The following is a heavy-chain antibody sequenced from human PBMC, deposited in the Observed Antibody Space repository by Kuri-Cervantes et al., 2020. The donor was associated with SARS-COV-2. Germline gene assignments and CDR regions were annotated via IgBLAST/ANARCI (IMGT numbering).Heavy chain of an antibody. CDR2: ISSSSSTI. CDR1: GFTFSSYS. D-gene: IGHD3-3*01. CDR3: AKDGSDDFWSGHELGMDV. J-gene: IGHJ6*02. V-gene: IGHV3-48*02. Sequence: LTCAASGFTFSSYSMNWVRRAPGKGPEWVSYISSSSSTIYYADSVKGRFTISRDNAKNSLYLQMNSLRDEDTAVYYCAKDGSDDFWSGHELGMDVWGQGTTVTVSS.